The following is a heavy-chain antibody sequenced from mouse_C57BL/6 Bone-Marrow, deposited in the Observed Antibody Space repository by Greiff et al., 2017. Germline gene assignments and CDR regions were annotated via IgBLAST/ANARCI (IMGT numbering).Heavy chain of an antibody. CDR3: ACPYGNDVSMDY. V-gene: IGHV2-5*01. Sequence: VQLQQSGPGLVQPSQSLSITCTVSGFSLTSYGVHWVRQSPGKGLEWLGVIWRGGSTDYNAAFMSRLSLTKDNSKSQVFFKMNSLQANATAIYYCACPYGNDVSMDYWGQGTSVTVSS. D-gene: IGHD2-2*01. J-gene: IGHJ4*01. CDR2: IWRGGST. CDR1: GFSLTSYG.